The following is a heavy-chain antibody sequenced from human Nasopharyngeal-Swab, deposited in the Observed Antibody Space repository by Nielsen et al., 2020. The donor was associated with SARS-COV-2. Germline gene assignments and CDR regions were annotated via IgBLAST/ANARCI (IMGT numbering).Heavy chain of an antibody. CDR3: AAAPSGDYGGY. J-gene: IGHJ4*02. D-gene: IGHD4-23*01. CDR2: IGTAGDT. Sequence: GESLKISCAASGFTFSSYDMHWVRQATGKGLEWVSAIGTAGDTYYPGSVKGRFTISRDNSKNTVYLQMNSLRAEDTAVYYCAAAPSGDYGGYWGQGTLVTVSS. CDR1: GFTFSSYD. V-gene: IGHV3-13*01.